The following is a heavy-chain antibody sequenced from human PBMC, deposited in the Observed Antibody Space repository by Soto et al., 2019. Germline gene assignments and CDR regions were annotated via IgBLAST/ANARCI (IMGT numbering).Heavy chain of an antibody. Sequence: GGSLRLSCAASGFTVSSNYMSWVRQAPGKGLEWVSVLYRGGSTYYADSVKGRFTISRDNSKNTLYLQMSSLRVEDTAVYYCARPYDYSFPSAMDVWGQGPTVTVYS. CDR1: GFTVSSNY. D-gene: IGHD4-4*01. J-gene: IGHJ6*02. CDR2: LYRGGST. CDR3: ARPYDYSFPSAMDV. V-gene: IGHV3-53*01.